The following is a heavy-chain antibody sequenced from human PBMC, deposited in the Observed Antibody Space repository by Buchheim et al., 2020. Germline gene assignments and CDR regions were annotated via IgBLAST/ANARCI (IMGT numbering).Heavy chain of an antibody. J-gene: IGHJ6*03. CDR1: GFTFSSYS. V-gene: IGHV3-48*01. Sequence: EVQLVESGGGLVQPGGSLRLSCAASGFTFSSYSMNWVRQAPGKGLEWVSYISSSSSTIYYADSVKGRFTISRDNAKHSLYLQMNSLRAEDTAVYYCARDEISYYYYYYMDVWGKGTT. CDR3: ARDEISYYYYYYMDV. CDR2: ISSSSSTI. D-gene: IGHD3-3*01.